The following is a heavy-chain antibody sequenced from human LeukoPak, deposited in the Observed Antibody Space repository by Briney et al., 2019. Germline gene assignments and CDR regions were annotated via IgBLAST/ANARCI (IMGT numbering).Heavy chain of an antibody. V-gene: IGHV3-53*01. CDR3: ASWPVGWYGEDS. CDR2: IYGGGST. D-gene: IGHD6-19*01. Sequence: GGSLRLSCAASGFSFSNAWMNWVRQAPGKGLEWVSVIYGGGSTYYADSVKGRFTISRDTPKNTLYLQMNSLRVEDTAVYYCASWPVGWYGEDSWGQGTLVTVSS. CDR1: GFSFSNAW. J-gene: IGHJ4*02.